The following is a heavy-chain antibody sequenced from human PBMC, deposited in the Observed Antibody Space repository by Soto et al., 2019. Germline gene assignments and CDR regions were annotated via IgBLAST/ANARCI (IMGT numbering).Heavy chain of an antibody. J-gene: IGHJ4*02. Sequence: SQTLALTCAISGDSVSSNRAAWNWIRQSPSRGLEWLGRTYYRSKWFSGYAVSVKSRISXXXDXXXNXFXXXLXSXTPEDTAVYYCARASGYFDQWGQGILVTVSS. CDR1: GDSVSSNRAA. CDR2: TYYRSKWFS. V-gene: IGHV6-1*01. CDR3: ARASGYFDQ. D-gene: IGHD6-6*01.